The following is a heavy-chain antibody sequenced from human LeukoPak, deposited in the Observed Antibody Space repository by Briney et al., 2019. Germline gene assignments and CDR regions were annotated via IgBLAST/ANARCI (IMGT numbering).Heavy chain of an antibody. Sequence: PSETLSLTCAVYGGSFSGYYWSWIRQPPGKGLEWIGEINHSGSTNYNPSLKSRVTISVDTSKNQFSLKLSSVTAADTAVYYCARDLWSGNYQVFDIWGQGTVVTVSS. CDR2: INHSGST. D-gene: IGHD3-3*01. V-gene: IGHV4-34*01. J-gene: IGHJ3*02. CDR1: GGSFSGYY. CDR3: ARDLWSGNYQVFDI.